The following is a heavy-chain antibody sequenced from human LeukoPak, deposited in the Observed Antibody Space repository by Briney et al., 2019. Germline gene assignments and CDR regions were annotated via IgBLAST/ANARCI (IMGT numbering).Heavy chain of an antibody. V-gene: IGHV1-69*04. D-gene: IGHD5-12*01. CDR3: AMSYSGYDSTFEY. CDR1: GGTFSSYA. CDR2: IIPILGIA. Sequence: GASVKVSCKASGGTFSSYAISWMRQAPGQGLEWMGRIIPILGIANYAQKFQGRVTITADKSTSTAYMELSSLRSEDTAVYYCAMSYSGYDSTFEYWGQGTLVTVSS. J-gene: IGHJ4*02.